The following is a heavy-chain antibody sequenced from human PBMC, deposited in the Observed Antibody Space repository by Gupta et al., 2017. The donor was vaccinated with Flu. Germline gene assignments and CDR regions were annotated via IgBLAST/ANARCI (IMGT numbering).Heavy chain of an antibody. Sequence: QVQLQQSGPGLVKPSQTLSLTCSISGASVSSHSATWNWIRQSPSRGLEWLGRTWYRSKWNNDYALSVKSRIIINPDTSKNQFSLQLDSVTPEDTAVYYCAREARGIIFGMDVWGQGTTVTVSS. CDR1: GASVSSHSAT. CDR3: AREARGIIFGMDV. J-gene: IGHJ6*02. D-gene: IGHD3-10*01. V-gene: IGHV6-1*01. CDR2: TWYRSKWNN.